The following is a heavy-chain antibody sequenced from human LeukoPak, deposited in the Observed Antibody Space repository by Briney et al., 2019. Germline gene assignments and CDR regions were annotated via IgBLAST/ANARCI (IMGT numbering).Heavy chain of an antibody. J-gene: IGHJ6*02. Sequence: TTSQTLSLTCTVSGGSISSGGYYWSWIRQHPGKGLEWIGYIYYSGSTYYNPSLKSRVTISVDTSKNQFSLKLSSVTAADTAVYYCARDLALVVPPKGYYYGMDVWGQGTTVIVSS. CDR3: ARDLALVVPPKGYYYGMDV. CDR1: GGSISSGGYY. CDR2: IYYSGST. D-gene: IGHD2-2*01. V-gene: IGHV4-31*03.